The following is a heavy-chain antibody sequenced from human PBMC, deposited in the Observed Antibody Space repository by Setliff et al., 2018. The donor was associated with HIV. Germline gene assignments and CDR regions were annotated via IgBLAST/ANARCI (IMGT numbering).Heavy chain of an antibody. J-gene: IGHJ4*02. CDR3: ARGRKKTLAVSGTRYFDF. V-gene: IGHV4-38-2*01. CDR2: IYQSGTT. Sequence: SETLSLTCAVPGFSISSGFFWGWVRQPPGKGLEWIGSIYQSGTTYFNPALKSRVTISRDTSTNQFSLTLTSVTAADTAVYYCARGRKKTLAVSGTRYFDFWGQGTLVTVSS. CDR1: GFSISSGFF. D-gene: IGHD6-19*01.